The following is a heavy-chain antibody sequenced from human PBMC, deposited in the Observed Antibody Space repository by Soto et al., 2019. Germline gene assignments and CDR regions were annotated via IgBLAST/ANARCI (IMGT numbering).Heavy chain of an antibody. V-gene: IGHV1-8*02. Sequence: ASVKVSCKASGGTFSSYTINWVRQATGQGLEWMGWMNPNSGNTGYAQKFQGRVTMTRNTSISTAYMELSSLRSEDTVVYYCARGLLLGLLSDAFDIWGQGTMVTVSS. CDR3: ARGLLLGLLSDAFDI. CDR1: GGTFSSYT. D-gene: IGHD1-26*01. J-gene: IGHJ3*02. CDR2: MNPNSGNT.